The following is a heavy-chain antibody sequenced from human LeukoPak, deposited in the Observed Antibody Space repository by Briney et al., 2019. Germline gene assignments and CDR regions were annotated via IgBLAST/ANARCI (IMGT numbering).Heavy chain of an antibody. CDR2: IIPIFGTA. CDR3: ARVITIFGVVEGAFDI. D-gene: IGHD3-3*01. CDR1: GGTFSSYA. Sequence: SVKVSCKASGGTFSSYAISWVRQAPGQGLEWMGGIIPIFGTANYAQKFQGRVTITTDESTSTAYMELSSLRSEDTAVYYCARVITIFGVVEGAFDIWGQGTMVTVSS. J-gene: IGHJ3*02. V-gene: IGHV1-69*05.